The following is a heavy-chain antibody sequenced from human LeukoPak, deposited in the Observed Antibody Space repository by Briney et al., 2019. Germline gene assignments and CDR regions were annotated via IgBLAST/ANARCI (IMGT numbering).Heavy chain of an antibody. J-gene: IGHJ4*02. D-gene: IGHD4-23*01. CDR1: GYSISSGYY. CDR3: AKQGPTVVTHFDT. CDR2: MYHSGST. Sequence: SETLSLTCAVSGYSISSGYYWGWIRQPPGKGLDWIASMYHSGSTYYNPSLKSRVTISVDTSKNQFSLRLSSVTAADTAVYYCAKQGPTVVTHFDTWGQGTLVTVS. V-gene: IGHV4-38-2*01.